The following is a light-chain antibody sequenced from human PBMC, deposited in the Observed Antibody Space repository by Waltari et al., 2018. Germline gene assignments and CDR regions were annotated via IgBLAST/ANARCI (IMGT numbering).Light chain of an antibody. J-gene: IGLJ3*02. CDR3: SSYTSDSTIV. CDR1: GRDVGNYNY. V-gene: IGLV2-14*03. Sequence: QSALTQPASVSGSPGQSITISCTGTGRDVGNYNYVSWYQCHPGQAPKLMIYDVTALPSGVSDRFSGSKSGNTASLTISGLQTEDEAFYYCSSYTSDSTIVFGGGTRLTVL. CDR2: DVT.